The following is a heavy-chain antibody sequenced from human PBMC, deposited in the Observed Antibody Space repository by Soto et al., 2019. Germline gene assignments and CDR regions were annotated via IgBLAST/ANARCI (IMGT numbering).Heavy chain of an antibody. J-gene: IGHJ5*02. D-gene: IGHD3-10*01. CDR1: ADTFTSYY. CDR2: INPNGGST. V-gene: IGHV1-46*01. CDR3: ARSSGGFSESLEGPNWLAP. Sequence: ASVKVSCKAPADTFTSYYIHWVRQAPGHGLEWMGIINPNGGSTRFAQTFQGRITMTTDTSTGTVYMELRSLRSEDTAVYYCARSSGGFSESLEGPNWLAPWGQGSLVTVSS.